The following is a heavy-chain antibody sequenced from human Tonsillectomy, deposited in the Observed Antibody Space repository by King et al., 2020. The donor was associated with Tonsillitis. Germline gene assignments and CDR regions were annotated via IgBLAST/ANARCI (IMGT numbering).Heavy chain of an antibody. CDR1: GGSFSNYV. J-gene: IGHJ6*03. CDR2: IHHSGGS. Sequence: VQLQQWGAGLLKPSETLSLTCAVYGGSFSNYVWSWIRQPPGKGLEWMGEIHHSGGSTYNQSLKSRVTISVDTSMNQFSLKLSPVTAADTAVYYCARAETTVTRGYMDVWDKGTTVTVSS. D-gene: IGHD4-17*01. CDR3: ARAETTVTRGYMDV. V-gene: IGHV4-34*01.